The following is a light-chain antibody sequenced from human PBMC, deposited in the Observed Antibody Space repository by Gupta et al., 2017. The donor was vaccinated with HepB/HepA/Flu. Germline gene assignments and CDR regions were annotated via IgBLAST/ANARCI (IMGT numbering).Light chain of an antibody. J-gene: IGKJ4*01. V-gene: IGKV3-20*01. CDR2: GAS. CDR3: QQYCSSPPLT. Sequence: IVLTQSPGTLSLSPGERATLSCRASQSLSSSYLAWYQQTPGQAPRLLIYGASSRRTGIPDRFSGSGSGTDFTLTISRLEPEDFAVYYCQQYCSSPPLTFGGGTKVEIK. CDR1: QSLSSSY.